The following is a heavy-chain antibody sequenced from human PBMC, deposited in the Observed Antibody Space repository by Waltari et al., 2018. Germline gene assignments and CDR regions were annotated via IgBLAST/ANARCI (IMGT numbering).Heavy chain of an antibody. CDR1: GFRFSGYT. J-gene: IGHJ4*02. Sequence: EVQLVASGGGLVKPGGSLRLSCAASGFRFSGYTMNWVRQAPGKGLEGVSSIMRSSTYIYDADSLKGRFTISRDNAKNSLFLQINSLRAEDTALYYCASGSTRRDYFDYWGQGTLVTVSS. V-gene: IGHV3-21*06. CDR3: ASGSTRRDYFDY. CDR2: IMRSSTYI.